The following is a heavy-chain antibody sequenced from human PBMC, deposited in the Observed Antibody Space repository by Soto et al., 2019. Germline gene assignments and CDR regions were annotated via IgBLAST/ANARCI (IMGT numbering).Heavy chain of an antibody. CDR1: GFTFSSYA. D-gene: IGHD4-4*01. CDR2: ISYDGSNK. Sequence: LRLSCAASGFTFSSYAMHWVRQAPGKGLEWVAVISYDGSNKYYADSVKGRFTISRDNSKNTLYLQMNSLRAEDTAVYYCARSVTTFDGVFDYWGQGTLVTVS. J-gene: IGHJ4*02. CDR3: ARSVTTFDGVFDY. V-gene: IGHV3-30-3*01.